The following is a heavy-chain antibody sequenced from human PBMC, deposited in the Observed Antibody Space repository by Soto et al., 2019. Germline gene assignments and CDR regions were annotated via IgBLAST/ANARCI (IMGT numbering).Heavy chain of an antibody. V-gene: IGHV4-31*03. CDR2: IYYSGST. Sequence: SETLSVTCTVSGGSISSGGYYWSWIRQHPGKGLEWIGYIYYSGSTYYNPSLKSRVTISVGTSKNQFSLKLSSVTAADTAVYYCARGFGELFPYDAFDIWGQGTMVTVSS. D-gene: IGHD3-10*01. CDR1: GGSISSGGYY. J-gene: IGHJ3*02. CDR3: ARGFGELFPYDAFDI.